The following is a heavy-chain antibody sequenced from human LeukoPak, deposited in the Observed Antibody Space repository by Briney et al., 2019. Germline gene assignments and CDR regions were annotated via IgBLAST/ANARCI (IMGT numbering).Heavy chain of an antibody. CDR2: ISVYNGNT. J-gene: IGHJ6*04. CDR1: GYTFTNYG. Sequence: ASVKVSCKASGYTFTNYGISWVRQAPGQGLEWMGWISVYNGNTNYAQKLQGRATMTTDTSTSTAYMELRSLRSDDTAVYYCARDGDCTTTSCYSLYDYYGMDVWGKGTTVTVSS. D-gene: IGHD2-2*01. V-gene: IGHV1-18*04. CDR3: ARDGDCTTTSCYSLYDYYGMDV.